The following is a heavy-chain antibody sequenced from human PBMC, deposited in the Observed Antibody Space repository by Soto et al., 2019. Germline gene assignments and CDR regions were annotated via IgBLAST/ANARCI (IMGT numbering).Heavy chain of an antibody. CDR2: INPNSGGT. CDR1: GYTFTGYY. D-gene: IGHD6-19*01. V-gene: IGHV1-2*04. CDR3: ARGELAVAAPVDYYYYYGMDV. J-gene: IGHJ6*02. Sequence: GASVKVSCKASGYTFTGYYMHWVRQAPGQGLGWMGWINPNSGGTNYAQKFQGWVTMTRDTSISTAYMELSRLRSGDTAVYYCARGELAVAAPVDYYYYYGMDVWGQGTTVTVSS.